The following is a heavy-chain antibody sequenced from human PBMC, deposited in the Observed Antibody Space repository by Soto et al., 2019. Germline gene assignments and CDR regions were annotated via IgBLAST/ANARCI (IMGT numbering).Heavy chain of an antibody. CDR1: GGSISSSSYY. Sequence: PSETLSLTCTVSGGSISSSSYYWGWIRQPPGKGLEWIGSIYYSGSTYYNPSLKSRVTISVDTSKNQFSLKLSSVTAADTAVYYCARCYYDFWSGYYNWFDPWGQGTLVTVSS. V-gene: IGHV4-39*01. J-gene: IGHJ5*02. CDR3: ARCYYDFWSGYYNWFDP. CDR2: IYYSGST. D-gene: IGHD3-3*01.